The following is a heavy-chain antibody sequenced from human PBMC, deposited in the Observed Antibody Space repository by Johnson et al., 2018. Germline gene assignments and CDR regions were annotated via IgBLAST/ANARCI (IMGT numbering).Heavy chain of an antibody. V-gene: IGHV3-9*01. CDR3: ARDLLVGATDLFQH. Sequence: SVSLVHADSVKGRFTISRDNAKKSLHVQMNSLRAEDTAVYYCARDLLVGATDLFQHWGQGTLVTVSS. J-gene: IGHJ1*01. D-gene: IGHD1-26*01. CDR2: SVSL.